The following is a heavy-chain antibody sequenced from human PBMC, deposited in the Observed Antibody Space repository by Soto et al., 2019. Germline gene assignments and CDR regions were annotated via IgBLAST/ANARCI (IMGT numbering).Heavy chain of an antibody. J-gene: IGHJ4*02. V-gene: IGHV2-5*02. D-gene: IGHD1-1*01. Sequence: CGPTLVNPTETLTLTCTFSGFSFTTTRMGVGWTRQRPGKALEWLAIIYWDGESRYNPLLRRRLTLTEDTSKNQVVLTMTNMYPKDTATYYCAHRDSTGTTTYFDSWGQRIPVTVPQ. CDR1: GFSFTTTRMG. CDR2: IYWDGES. CDR3: AHRDSTGTTTYFDS.